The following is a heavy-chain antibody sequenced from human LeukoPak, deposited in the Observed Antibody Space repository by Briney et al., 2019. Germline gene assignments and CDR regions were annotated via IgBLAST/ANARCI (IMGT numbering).Heavy chain of an antibody. V-gene: IGHV3-53*01. J-gene: IGHJ4*02. CDR2: IYGGGST. D-gene: IGHD5-24*01. Sequence: GGSLRLSCAASGFTVSTNYMSWVRQAPGKGLEWVSVIYGGGSTYYADSVKGRFTISRDNSKNTLYLQMNGLRAEDTAIYYCARDRDGYNPFDYWGQGTLVTVSS. CDR1: GFTVSTNY. CDR3: ARDRDGYNPFDY.